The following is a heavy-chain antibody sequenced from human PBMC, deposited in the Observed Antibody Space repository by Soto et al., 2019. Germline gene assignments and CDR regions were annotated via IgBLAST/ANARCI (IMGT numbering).Heavy chain of an antibody. D-gene: IGHD3-10*01. CDR1: GYTFTSYG. CDR3: ARVDTMVRGIWATLDYDMDV. Sequence: QVQLVQSGAEVKKPGASVKVSCKASGYTFTSYGINWVRQAPGQGLEWMGWISTYNSNTNYAQKLQGRVTMTTDTSTSTAYMELRSLRSDDTAVYYCARVDTMVRGIWATLDYDMDVWGQGTTVTVSS. J-gene: IGHJ6*02. CDR2: ISTYNSNT. V-gene: IGHV1-18*04.